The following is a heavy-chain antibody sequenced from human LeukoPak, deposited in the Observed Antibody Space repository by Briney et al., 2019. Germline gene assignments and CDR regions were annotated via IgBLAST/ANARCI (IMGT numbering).Heavy chain of an antibody. J-gene: IGHJ6*02. Sequence: SVKVSCKASGFTFTSSAVQWVRQARGQRLEWIGWIVVGSGNTNYAQKFQERVTITRDMSTSTAYMELSSLRAEDTAVYYCARDTRRHMTIVEVGMDVWGQGTTVTVSS. V-gene: IGHV1-58*01. CDR3: ARDTRRHMTIVEVGMDV. CDR2: IVVGSGNT. D-gene: IGHD3-22*01. CDR1: GFTFTSSA.